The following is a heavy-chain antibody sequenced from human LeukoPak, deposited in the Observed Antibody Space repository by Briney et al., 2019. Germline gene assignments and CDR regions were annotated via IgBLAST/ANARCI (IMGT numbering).Heavy chain of an antibody. CDR3: ASAEPRGIIWYPY. V-gene: IGHV4-38-2*02. Sequence: SETLSLTCTVSGYSISSGYYWGWIRQPPEKGLEWIGNIHYSGTTYCNPSLKSRVTISVDTSKNQFSLNLRSVTAADTAVYHCASAEPRGIIWYPYWGQGTLVTVSS. CDR2: IHYSGTT. J-gene: IGHJ4*02. CDR1: GYSISSGYY. D-gene: IGHD6-13*01.